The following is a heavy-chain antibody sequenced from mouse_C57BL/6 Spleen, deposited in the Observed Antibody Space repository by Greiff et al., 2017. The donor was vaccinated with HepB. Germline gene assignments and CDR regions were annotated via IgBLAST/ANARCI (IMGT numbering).Heavy chain of an antibody. CDR3: ARGVPIPQYYFDY. CDR1: GYSITSGYY. J-gene: IGHJ2*01. V-gene: IGHV3-6*01. CDR2: ISYDGSN. Sequence: EVQLVESGPGLVKPSQSLSLTCSVTGYSITSGYYWNWIRQFPGNKLEWMGYISYDGSNNYNPSLKNRISITRDTSKNQFFLKLNSVTTEDTATYYCARGVPIPQYYFDYWGQGTTLTVSS. D-gene: IGHD6-1*01.